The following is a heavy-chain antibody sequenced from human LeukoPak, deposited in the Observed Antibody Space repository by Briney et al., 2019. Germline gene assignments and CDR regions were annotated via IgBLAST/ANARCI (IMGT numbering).Heavy chain of an antibody. CDR1: YY. D-gene: IGHD5-24*01. V-gene: IGHV4-59*01. Sequence: YYXRXIRQPAGKGRXGGSYIYYSGSTKYNPSLKRRVNISVDKSKNQFSLKRSYVDAADKGVYYCAMATKGRSNWFDPWGQGTLVTVSS. CDR2: IYYSGST. CDR3: AMATKGRSNWFDP. J-gene: IGHJ5*02.